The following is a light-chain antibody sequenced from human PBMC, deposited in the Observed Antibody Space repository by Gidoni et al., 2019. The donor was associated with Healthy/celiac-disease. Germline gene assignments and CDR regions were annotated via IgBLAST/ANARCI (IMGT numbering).Light chain of an antibody. CDR2: DAS. J-gene: IGKJ4*01. V-gene: IGKV3-11*01. CDR3: QQRSNWPPTLT. CDR1: QSVSSY. Sequence: EIVLTQSPATLSLSPGDSATLSCRASQSVSSYLAWYQQKPGQAPRLLIYDASKRATGIPARFSGSGSGTDFTLTISSLEPEDFAVYYCQQRSNWPPTLTFGGGTKVEIK.